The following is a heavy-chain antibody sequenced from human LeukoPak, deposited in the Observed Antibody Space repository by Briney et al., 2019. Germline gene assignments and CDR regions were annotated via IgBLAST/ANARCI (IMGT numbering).Heavy chain of an antibody. CDR3: TIHLAAAGTPVDY. J-gene: IGHJ4*02. CDR2: IRSKANSYAT. Sequence: GGSLRLSCAASGFTFSGSAMHWVRQASGKGLEWVGCIRSKANSYATAYAASVKGRFTISRDDSKNTAYLQMNSLKTEDTAVYYCTIHLAAAGTPVDYWGQGTLVTVSS. V-gene: IGHV3-73*01. CDR1: GFTFSGSA. D-gene: IGHD6-13*01.